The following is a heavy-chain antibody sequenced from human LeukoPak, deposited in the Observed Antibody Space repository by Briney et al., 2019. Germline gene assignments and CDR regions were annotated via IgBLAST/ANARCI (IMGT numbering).Heavy chain of an antibody. CDR1: GASISSYF. Sequence: TPSETLSLTCTVSGASISSYFWSWIRQPAGTGLEWIGRIYTSGSTNYNPSLKSRVTMSVDTSKNQFSLKLSSVTAADTAVYYCARDKRAAGGTSLFDLWGQGILVTVSS. D-gene: IGHD6-13*01. CDR2: IYTSGST. V-gene: IGHV4-4*07. CDR3: ARDKRAAGGTSLFDL. J-gene: IGHJ5*02.